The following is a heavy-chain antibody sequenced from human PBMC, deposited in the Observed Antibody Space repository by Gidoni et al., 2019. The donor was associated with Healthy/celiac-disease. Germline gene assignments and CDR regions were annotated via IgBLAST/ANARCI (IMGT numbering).Heavy chain of an antibody. D-gene: IGHD4-17*01. CDR2: IYPGDSDT. CDR1: GYSFTSYW. J-gene: IGHJ3*02. V-gene: IGHV5-51*01. CDR3: ARRRTTVVNSAFDI. Sequence: EVQLVQSGAEVNKPGESLTISCKGSGYSFTSYWIGWVSQMPGKGLEWMGIIYPGDSDTRYSPSLQGQVTISADKSISTAYLQWSSLKASDTAMYYCARRRTTVVNSAFDIWGQGTMVTVSS.